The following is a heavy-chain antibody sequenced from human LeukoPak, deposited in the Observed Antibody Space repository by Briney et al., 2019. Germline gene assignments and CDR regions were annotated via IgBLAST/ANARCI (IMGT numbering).Heavy chain of an antibody. CDR3: ASGITMIVH. CDR1: GDSITNSNYF. V-gene: IGHV4-39*01. D-gene: IGHD3-22*01. CDR2: VFYNGNT. Sequence: PSETLSLTCTVSGDSITNSNYFWGWIRQPPGQGLEWIGEVFYNGNTHYNPSLKSRVIISTDTSKNQFSLKLSSVTAADTAVYYCASGITMIVHWGQGTLVTVSS. J-gene: IGHJ4*02.